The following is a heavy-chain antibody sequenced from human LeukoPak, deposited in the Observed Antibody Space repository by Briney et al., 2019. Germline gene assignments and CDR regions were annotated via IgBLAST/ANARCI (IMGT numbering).Heavy chain of an antibody. CDR1: GGSITTTDYY. CDR3: ARQGGRGRLDN. CDR2: IYYTGST. Sequence: SETLSLTCTVSGGSITTTDYYWGWVRQPPGKGLEWIGNIYYTGSTYYNPSLKSRIIISVETSKNQFSLKLSSVTAADTAVYYCARQGGRGRLDNWGQGTLVTVSS. V-gene: IGHV4-39*01. J-gene: IGHJ4*02. D-gene: IGHD1-1*01.